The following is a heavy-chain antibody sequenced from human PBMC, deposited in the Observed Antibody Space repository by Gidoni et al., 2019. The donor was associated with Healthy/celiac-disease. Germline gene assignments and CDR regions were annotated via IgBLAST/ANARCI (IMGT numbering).Heavy chain of an antibody. J-gene: IGHJ5*02. CDR1: CGSISSGGYY. Sequence: QVQLQESGPGLVKPSQTLSLTCTVSCGSISSGGYYWSWIRQHPGKGLEWMGYIYYSGSTYYNPSLKSRVTISVDTSKNQFSLKLSSVTAADTAVYYCARDWGGSGSSSFDPWGQGTLVTVSS. CDR2: IYYSGST. V-gene: IGHV4-31*03. CDR3: ARDWGGSGSSSFDP. D-gene: IGHD3-10*01.